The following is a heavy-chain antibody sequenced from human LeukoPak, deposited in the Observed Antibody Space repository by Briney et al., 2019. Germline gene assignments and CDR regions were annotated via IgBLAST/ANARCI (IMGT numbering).Heavy chain of an antibody. CDR2: IVVGSGNT. V-gene: IGHV1-58*02. Sequence: SVKVSCTASGFTFTSSAMQWLRQARGQRLEWIGWIVVGSGNTNYAQKFQERVTITRDMSTSTAYMELSSLRSEDTAVYYCAAAPKYNWNPNWFDPWGQGTLVTVSS. D-gene: IGHD1-20*01. CDR3: AAAPKYNWNPNWFDP. CDR1: GFTFTSSA. J-gene: IGHJ5*02.